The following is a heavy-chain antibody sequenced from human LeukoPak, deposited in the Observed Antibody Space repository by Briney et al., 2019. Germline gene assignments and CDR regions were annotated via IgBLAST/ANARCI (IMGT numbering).Heavy chain of an antibody. CDR3: ARKLYSDNSHDAFDI. CDR1: GFTFSSYT. Sequence: PGGSLRLSCAASGFTFSSYTMNWVRQAPGKGLEWVSCISSSSTNIYYADSVKGRFTISRDNAKNSLYLQMNSLRAEDTAVYYCARKLYSDNSHDAFDIWGQGTMVIVSS. V-gene: IGHV3-21*01. D-gene: IGHD1-26*01. CDR2: ISSSSTNI. J-gene: IGHJ3*02.